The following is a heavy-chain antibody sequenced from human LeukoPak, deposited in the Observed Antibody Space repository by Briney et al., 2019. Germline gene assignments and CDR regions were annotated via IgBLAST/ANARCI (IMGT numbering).Heavy chain of an antibody. CDR3: ARDNSYCTTTNCYYNWFDP. D-gene: IGHD2-2*01. J-gene: IGHJ5*02. V-gene: IGHV4-61*02. Sequence: SQTLSLTCTVSGGSISSGSHYWSWIRQPAGKGLEWIGRIYNSANTSYNPSLKSRVIISVDMSKNQFSLKLSSVTAADTAVYYCARDNSYCTTTNCYYNWFDPWGQGTLVTVSS. CDR2: IYNSANT. CDR1: GGSISSGSHY.